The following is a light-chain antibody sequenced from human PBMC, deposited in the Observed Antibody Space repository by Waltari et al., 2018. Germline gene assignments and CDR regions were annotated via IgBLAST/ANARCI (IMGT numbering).Light chain of an antibody. CDR1: ESGGRN. CDR2: GAS. J-gene: IGKJ2*01. Sequence: EIVMTQSPATLSVSLGERATLSCRASESGGRNVAWYRQKPGQAPRLPIFGASGRAAGIPARFSGSGSGTEFTLSISGLQSEDFGIYYCQQYNNWPYTFGLGTKLEIK. V-gene: IGKV3-15*01. CDR3: QQYNNWPYT.